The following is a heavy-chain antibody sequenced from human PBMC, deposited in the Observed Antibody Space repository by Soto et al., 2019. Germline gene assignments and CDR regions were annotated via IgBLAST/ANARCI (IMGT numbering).Heavy chain of an antibody. Sequence: QLQLQESGPGLVKPSETLSLTCTVSGGSISSSSYYWGWIRQPPGKGLEWIGSIYYSGRNYYNPSLKSQVTLTVDTSKNQYSLKLSSVTAADTAVYYCARQMKDCWSTPPGYGMDVWGQGTKVTDYS. D-gene: IGHD3-3*01. CDR2: IYYSGRN. CDR1: GGSISSSSYY. CDR3: ARQMKDCWSTPPGYGMDV. V-gene: IGHV4-39*01. J-gene: IGHJ6*02.